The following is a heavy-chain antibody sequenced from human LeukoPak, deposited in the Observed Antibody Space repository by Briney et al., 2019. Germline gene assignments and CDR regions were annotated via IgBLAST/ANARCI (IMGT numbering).Heavy chain of an antibody. CDR3: ARDRYEHFDY. CDR1: GFPFSSYA. Sequence: GGSRRLSCEASGFPFSSYAMTWVRQAPGKGLEWVSSIGSDGKTHYSESVKGRFVISRDNSKNTLYLQMNSLRAEDTAVYYCARDRYEHFDYWGQGTLVTVSS. CDR2: IGSDGKT. V-gene: IGHV3-23*01. D-gene: IGHD3-3*01. J-gene: IGHJ4*02.